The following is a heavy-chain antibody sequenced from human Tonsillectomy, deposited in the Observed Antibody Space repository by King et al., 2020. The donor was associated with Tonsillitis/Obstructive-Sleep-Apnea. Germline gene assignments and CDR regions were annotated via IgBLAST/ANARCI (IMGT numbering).Heavy chain of an antibody. CDR2: INPSGGST. CDR3: ASGRVIRRGTIFGVFEGSDWVDP. V-gene: IGHV1-46*01. CDR1: GYTFTSYY. J-gene: IGHJ5*02. D-gene: IGHD3-3*01. Sequence: VQLVESGAEVKKPGASVKVSCKASGYTFTSYYMHWVRQAPGQGLEWMGIINPSGGSTSYAPKLQGRVTMTRDTSTSTVYMDPSSLSSEDTAVYYWASGRVIRRGTIFGVFEGSDWVDPWGQGTLVTASS.